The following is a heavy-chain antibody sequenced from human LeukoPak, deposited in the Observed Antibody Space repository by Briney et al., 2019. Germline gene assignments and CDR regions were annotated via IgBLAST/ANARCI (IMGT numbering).Heavy chain of an antibody. CDR1: GFTFSTYA. V-gene: IGHV3-23*01. CDR3: AKDGGLWVSAHWGDS. Sequence: GGSLRLSCAASGFTFSTYAMSWVRQAPGKGLEWVSTITTSDGNTYYADSVKGRFTVSRDNSKNTLYLQMNSLRAEDTAVYYCAKDGGLWVSAHWGDSWGRGTLVTVSS. CDR2: ITTSDGNT. J-gene: IGHJ4*02. D-gene: IGHD7-27*01.